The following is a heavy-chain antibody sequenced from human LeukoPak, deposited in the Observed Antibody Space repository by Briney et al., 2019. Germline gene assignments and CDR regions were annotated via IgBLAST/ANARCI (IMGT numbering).Heavy chain of an antibody. CDR2: IIPILGIA. Sequence: ASVKVSCKASGGTFSSYAISWVRQAPGQGLEWMGRIIPILGIANYAQKFQGRVTITADKSTSTAYIELSSLRSEDTAVYYCASSPDIVVVTAIVNWGQGTLVTVSS. CDR3: ASSPDIVVVTAIVN. J-gene: IGHJ4*02. V-gene: IGHV1-69*04. D-gene: IGHD2-21*02. CDR1: GGTFSSYA.